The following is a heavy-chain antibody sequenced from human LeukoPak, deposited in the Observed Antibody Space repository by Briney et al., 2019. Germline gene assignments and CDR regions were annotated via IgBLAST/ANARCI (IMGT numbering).Heavy chain of an antibody. V-gene: IGHV3-21*04. Sequence: GGSLRLSCAASGFTFSSYGMHWVRQAPGKGLEWVSSISGSSSYIYYADSVKGRFTISRDNTKNSLYLQMNSLRAEDTAVYYCASAGTMVRAPVGWPQPDYWGQGTLVTVSS. CDR2: ISGSSSYI. J-gene: IGHJ4*02. CDR1: GFTFSSYG. CDR3: ASAGTMVRAPVGWPQPDY. D-gene: IGHD3-10*01.